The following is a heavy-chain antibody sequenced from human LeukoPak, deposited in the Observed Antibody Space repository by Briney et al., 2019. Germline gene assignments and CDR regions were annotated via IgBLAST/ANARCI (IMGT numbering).Heavy chain of an antibody. CDR2: IYYSGST. J-gene: IGHJ4*02. D-gene: IGHD5-18*01. CDR1: GGSISSYY. V-gene: IGHV4-59*01. Sequence: PSETLSLTCTVSGGSISSYYWSWIRQPPGTGLEWIGYIYYSGSTNYNPSLKSRVTISVDTSKNQFSLKLSSVTAADTAVYYCARLYSYGYVDYWGQGTLVTVSS. CDR3: ARLYSYGYVDY.